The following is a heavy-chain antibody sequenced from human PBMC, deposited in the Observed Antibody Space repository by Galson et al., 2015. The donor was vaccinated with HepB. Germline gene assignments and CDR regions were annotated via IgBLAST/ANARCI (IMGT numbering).Heavy chain of an antibody. CDR1: GFTFSSYS. D-gene: IGHD2-21*02. V-gene: IGHV3-21*01. J-gene: IGHJ4*02. Sequence: SLRLSCAASGFTFSSYSMNWVRQAPGKGLEWVSSISSSSSYIYYADSVKGRFTISRDNAKNSLYLQMNSLRAEDTAVYYCARDYVGIVVVTALLDWGQGTLVTVSS. CDR3: ARDYVGIVVVTALLD. CDR2: ISSSSSYI.